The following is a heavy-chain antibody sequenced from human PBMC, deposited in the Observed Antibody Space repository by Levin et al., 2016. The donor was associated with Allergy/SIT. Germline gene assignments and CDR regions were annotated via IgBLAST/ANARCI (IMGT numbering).Heavy chain of an antibody. CDR2: IYYSGST. J-gene: IGHJ4*02. CDR1: GGSISSYY. Sequence: SETLSLTCTVSGGSISSYYWSWIRQPPGKGLEWIGYIYYSGSTNYNPSLKSRVTISVDTSKNQFSLKLSSVTAADTAVYYCARGPLAAAGTDYWGQGTLVTVSS. D-gene: IGHD6-13*01. CDR3: ARGPLAAAGTDY. V-gene: IGHV4-59*13.